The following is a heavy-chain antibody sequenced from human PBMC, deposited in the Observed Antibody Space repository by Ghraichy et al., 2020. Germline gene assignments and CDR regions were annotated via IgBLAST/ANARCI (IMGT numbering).Heavy chain of an antibody. CDR2: ISGSGSTT. D-gene: IGHD2-2*02. CDR1: GFTFSDYY. V-gene: IGHV3-11*01. CDR3: ARGHCSRTSCNRDNWFDP. Sequence: GESLNISCAASGFTFSDYYMNWIRQAPGKGLEWVSYISGSGSTTYYADSVMGRFTISRDNAKNSLYLQMNSLRAVDTAVYFCARGHCSRTSCNRDNWFDPGGHGTLVTVSS. J-gene: IGHJ5*02.